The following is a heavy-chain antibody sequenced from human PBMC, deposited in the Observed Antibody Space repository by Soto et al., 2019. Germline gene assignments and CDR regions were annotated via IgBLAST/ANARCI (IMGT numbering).Heavy chain of an antibody. CDR3: ARVGKIQLWYDY. V-gene: IGHV4-34*01. Sequence: SETLSLTCAVYGGSFSGYYWSWIRQPPGKGLEWIGEINHSGSTNYNPSLKSRVTISVDTSKNQFSLKLSSVTAAGTAVYYCARVGKIQLWYDYWGQGTLVTVSS. CDR1: GGSFSGYY. J-gene: IGHJ4*02. D-gene: IGHD5-18*01. CDR2: INHSGST.